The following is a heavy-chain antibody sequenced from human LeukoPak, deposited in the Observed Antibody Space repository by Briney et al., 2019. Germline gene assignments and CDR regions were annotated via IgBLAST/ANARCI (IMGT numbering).Heavy chain of an antibody. D-gene: IGHD4-17*01. CDR3: ARLTPDYGDYSPFDY. Sequence: QPGGSLRLSCAASGFTFSSYAMHWVRQAPGKGLEWVAVISYDGSNKYYADSAKGRFTISRDNSKNTLYLQMNSLRAEDTAVYYCARLTPDYGDYSPFDYWGQGTLVTVSS. V-gene: IGHV3-30-3*01. J-gene: IGHJ4*02. CDR1: GFTFSSYA. CDR2: ISYDGSNK.